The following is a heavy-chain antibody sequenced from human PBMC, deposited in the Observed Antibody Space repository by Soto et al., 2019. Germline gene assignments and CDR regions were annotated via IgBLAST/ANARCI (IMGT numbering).Heavy chain of an antibody. CDR1: GGTFSSYT. Sequence: QVQLVQSGAEVKKPGSSVKVSCKASGGTFSSYTISWVRQAPGQGLEWMGRIIPILGIANYAQKFQGRVTITEDKSTSTAYMELSSLRSEDTAVYYCARRATTYYYGMDVWGQGTTVTVSS. CDR2: IIPILGIA. D-gene: IGHD4-17*01. CDR3: ARRATTYYYGMDV. V-gene: IGHV1-69*02. J-gene: IGHJ6*02.